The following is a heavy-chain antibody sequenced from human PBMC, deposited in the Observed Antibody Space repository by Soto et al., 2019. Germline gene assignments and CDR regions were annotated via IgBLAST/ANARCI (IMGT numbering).Heavy chain of an antibody. CDR1: GYAFTTYG. Sequence: QVHLVQSGAEVKKPGASVKVSCKGSGYAFTTYGITWVRQAPGQGLEWMGWISAHNGNTNYAQRLQGRVTVTRDTSTITAYMELRSLRSDDTAVYYCARGRYGDYWGQGARVTVSS. D-gene: IGHD1-1*01. J-gene: IGHJ4*02. CDR2: ISAHNGNT. V-gene: IGHV1-18*01. CDR3: ARGRYGDY.